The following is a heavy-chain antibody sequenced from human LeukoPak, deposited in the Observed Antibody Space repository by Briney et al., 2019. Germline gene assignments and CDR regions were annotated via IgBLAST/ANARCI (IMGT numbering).Heavy chain of an antibody. CDR1: GGTFSSYA. D-gene: IGHD1-26*01. V-gene: IGHV1-69*13. CDR3: ASGEGSYYPSYYYYGMDV. J-gene: IGHJ6*02. Sequence: SVKASCKASGGTFSSYAISWVRQAPGQGLEWMGGIIPIFGTANYAQKFQGRVTITADESTSTAYMELSSLRSEDTAVYYCASGEGSYYPSYYYYGMDVWGQGTTVTVSS. CDR2: IIPIFGTA.